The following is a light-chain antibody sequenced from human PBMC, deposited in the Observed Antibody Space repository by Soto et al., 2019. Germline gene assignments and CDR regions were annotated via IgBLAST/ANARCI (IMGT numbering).Light chain of an antibody. Sequence: QSALTQPASVSGSPGQSITISCTGTTSDVGGYNFVSWYQLHPGKAPKLMIFEVSNRPSGVSNRFSGSKSGNTASLTISGLQAEDDADDYCSSYTSRGLRIFATGTKLTVL. CDR3: SSYTSRGLRI. V-gene: IGLV2-14*01. CDR1: TSDVGGYNF. CDR2: EVS. J-gene: IGLJ1*01.